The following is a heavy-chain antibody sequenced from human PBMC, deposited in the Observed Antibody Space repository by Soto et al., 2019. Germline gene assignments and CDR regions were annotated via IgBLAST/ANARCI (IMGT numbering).Heavy chain of an antibody. CDR1: GFSVSTNF. D-gene: IGHD3-10*01. V-gene: IGHV3-53*02. CDR2: IYSGGTA. J-gene: IGHJ4*02. CDR3: ARGYGSSYGFGY. Sequence: EVHLVETGGGLIQPGGSLRLSCAAAGFSVSTNFMTWVRQAPGKGLEWVSCIYSGGTAYYANSVKGRFTVFRDTSKDTLFLQMNSLRAEDTAIYYCARGYGSSYGFGYWGQGTLVTVAS.